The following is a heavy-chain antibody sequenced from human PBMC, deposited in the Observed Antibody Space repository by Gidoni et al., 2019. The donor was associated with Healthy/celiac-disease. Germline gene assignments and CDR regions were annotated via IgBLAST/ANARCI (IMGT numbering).Heavy chain of an antibody. D-gene: IGHD1-26*01. CDR2: ISWNSGSI. Sequence: EVQLVESGGGLVKPGRSLRLPCAASGLTFDAYAMHWVRQAPGKGLEWVSGISWNSGSIGYADSVKGRFTISRDNAKNSLYLQMNSLKAEDTALYYCAKDGARGAFDYWGQGTLVTVSS. CDR1: GLTFDAYA. V-gene: IGHV3-9*01. CDR3: AKDGARGAFDY. J-gene: IGHJ4*02.